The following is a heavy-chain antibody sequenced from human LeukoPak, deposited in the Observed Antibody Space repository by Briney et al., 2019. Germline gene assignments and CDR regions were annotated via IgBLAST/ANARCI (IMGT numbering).Heavy chain of an antibody. Sequence: GALRLSCAASGFTVSSNYMSWVRQAPGKGLEWVSVIYSGGSTYSADSVKGRFTISRDNSKNTLYLQMNSLGAEDTAVYYCARDRHGGDRYRVDPWGQGTLVTVSS. CDR1: GFTVSSNY. D-gene: IGHD5-12*01. CDR3: ARDRHGGDRYRVDP. V-gene: IGHV3-53*01. CDR2: IYSGGST. J-gene: IGHJ5*02.